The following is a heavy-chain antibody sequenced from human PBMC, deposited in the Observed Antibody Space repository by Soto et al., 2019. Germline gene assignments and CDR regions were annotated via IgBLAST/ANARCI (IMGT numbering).Heavy chain of an antibody. Sequence: GGSLRLSCAASGFTFSSYGMRWVRQAPGKGLEWVAVISDDGSNKYYADSVKGRFTISRDNSKNTLYLQMNSLRAEDTAVYYCARDRFASSWSYFDYWGQGTPVTVSS. CDR3: ARDRFASSWSYFDY. J-gene: IGHJ4*02. D-gene: IGHD6-13*01. CDR2: ISDDGSNK. V-gene: IGHV3-30*19. CDR1: GFTFSSYG.